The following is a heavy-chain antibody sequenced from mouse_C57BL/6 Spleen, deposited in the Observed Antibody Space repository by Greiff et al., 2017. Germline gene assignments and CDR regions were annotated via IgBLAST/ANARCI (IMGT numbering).Heavy chain of an antibody. Sequence: EVQLVESGGGLVKPGGSLKLSCAASGFTFSSYAMSWVRQTPEKRLAWVATISDGGSYTYYPDNVKGRFTISRDNAKNNLYLQMSHLKSEDTAMYYCARAAQATGYYFDYWGQGTTLTVSS. CDR1: GFTFSSYA. V-gene: IGHV5-4*01. CDR3: ARAAQATGYYFDY. CDR2: ISDGGSYT. D-gene: IGHD3-2*02. J-gene: IGHJ2*01.